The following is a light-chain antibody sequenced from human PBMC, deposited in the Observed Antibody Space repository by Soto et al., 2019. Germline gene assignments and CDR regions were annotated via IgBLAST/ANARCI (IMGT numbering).Light chain of an antibody. V-gene: IGLV2-14*01. CDR1: SSDVGGFEY. Sequence: QSALIQPASVSWSPGQSITISCTGTSSDVGGFEYVSWYQHQPGKAPKLIIYDVAKRPSGVSNRFSGSKSGNTASLTISGLQAEDEGDYYCGSITRSSTSVFGTGTKVTVL. J-gene: IGLJ1*01. CDR3: GSITRSSTSV. CDR2: DVA.